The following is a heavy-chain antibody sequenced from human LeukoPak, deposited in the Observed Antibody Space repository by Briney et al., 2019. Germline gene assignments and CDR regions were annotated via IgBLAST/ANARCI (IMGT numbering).Heavy chain of an antibody. J-gene: IGHJ5*02. D-gene: IGHD1-26*01. V-gene: IGHV3-33*01. CDR2: IWYE. Sequence: GRSLRLSCAASGFNFSIYGMHWVRQAPGKGLEWVALIWYEYYADSVEGRFTISRDNSKNTLYLQMNSLRAEDSAVYYCARDQAGATTSWGQGTLVTVSS. CDR3: ARDQAGATTS. CDR1: GFNFSIYG.